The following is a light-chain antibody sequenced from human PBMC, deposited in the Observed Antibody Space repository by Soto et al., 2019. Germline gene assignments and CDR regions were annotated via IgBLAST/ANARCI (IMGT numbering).Light chain of an antibody. CDR2: GAS. CDR3: QQYGSSLTWT. CDR1: QSVSSSY. Sequence: EIVLTQSPGTLSLSPGERATLSCRASQSVSSSYLVWHQQKPGQAPRLLIYGASSRATGIPDRFSGSGSGTDFTLTISRLEPEDFAVYYCQQYGSSLTWTFGQGTKVDIK. V-gene: IGKV3-20*01. J-gene: IGKJ1*01.